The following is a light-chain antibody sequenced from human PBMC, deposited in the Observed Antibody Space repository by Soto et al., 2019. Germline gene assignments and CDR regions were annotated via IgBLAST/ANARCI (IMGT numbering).Light chain of an antibody. J-gene: IGKJ1*01. Sequence: DIQMTQSPSTLSASVGDRVTITCRASQSISDWLAWFQQKPGKAPKVLIYDASTLESGVPSRFSGSGSGTEFTLTISSLQPEDSATYYCQKHNSSPWTFGQGTRVEIK. V-gene: IGKV1-5*01. CDR2: DAS. CDR1: QSISDW. CDR3: QKHNSSPWT.